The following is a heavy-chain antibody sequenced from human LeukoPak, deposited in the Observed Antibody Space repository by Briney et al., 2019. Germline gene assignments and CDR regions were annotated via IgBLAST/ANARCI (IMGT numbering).Heavy chain of an antibody. CDR1: GFTFNSYP. V-gene: IGHV3-30-3*01. J-gene: IGHJ3*02. Sequence: GGSLRLSCAASGFTFNSYPIHWVRQAPGKGLEWVAVISYGGINKYYADSVKGRFTISRDNSKNTLYLQMNSLRAEDTAVYYCARVLSSASYDGFDIWGQGTMVTVSS. CDR3: ARVLSSASYDGFDI. D-gene: IGHD3-22*01. CDR2: ISYGGINK.